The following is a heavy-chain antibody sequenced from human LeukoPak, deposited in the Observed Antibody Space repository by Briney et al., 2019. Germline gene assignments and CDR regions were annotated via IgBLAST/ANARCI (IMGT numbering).Heavy chain of an antibody. V-gene: IGHV4-30-4*08. CDR3: ASEAAYSSTWYYFDY. CDR2: IYYSGST. D-gene: IGHD6-13*01. J-gene: IGHJ4*02. Sequence: SETLSLTCTVSGGSISSGDYYWSWICQPPGKGLEWIGYIYYSGSTYYNPSLKSRITISVDTSKNQFSLSLSSVTAADTAVYYCASEAAYSSTWYYFDYWGQGTLVTVSS. CDR1: GGSISSGDYY.